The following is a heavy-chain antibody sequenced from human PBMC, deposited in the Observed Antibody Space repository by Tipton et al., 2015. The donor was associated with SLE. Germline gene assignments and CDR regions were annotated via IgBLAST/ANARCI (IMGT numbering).Heavy chain of an antibody. J-gene: IGHJ4*02. V-gene: IGHV3-9*01. CDR2: IYWNSDRI. CDR3: ARDPAAGTTGYFDY. Sequence: SLRLSCVASGSNFRDYAMHWVRQTPGKGLEWVSGIYWNSDRIDYADSVKGRFTISRDNAKNSLYLQMNSLRAEDTAVYYCARDPAAGTTGYFDYWGQGTLVTVFS. D-gene: IGHD1-7*01. CDR1: GSNFRDYA.